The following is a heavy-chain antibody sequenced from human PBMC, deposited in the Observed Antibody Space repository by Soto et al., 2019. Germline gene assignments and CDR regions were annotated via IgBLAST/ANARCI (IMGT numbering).Heavy chain of an antibody. CDR2: INPHGGST. CDR3: ARSSGGNFGIIIEGTNWFAP. V-gene: IGHV1-46*01. Sequence: GASVKVSCKAPRDTFTSYYINWVRQAPGQGLEWMGVINPHGGSTAYAQKFKGRVTLTIDTSASTVYMEVSSLTSEDTAMYYCARSSGGNFGIIIEGTNWFAPWGQGTMVTVYS. J-gene: IGHJ5*02. D-gene: IGHD1-26*01. CDR1: RDTFTSYY.